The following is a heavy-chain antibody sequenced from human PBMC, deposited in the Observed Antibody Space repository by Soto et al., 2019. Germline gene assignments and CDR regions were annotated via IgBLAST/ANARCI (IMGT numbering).Heavy chain of an antibody. CDR3: ARSDGVAGNWYFDL. J-gene: IGHJ2*01. CDR1: IISFSDYT. V-gene: IGHV3-21*01. D-gene: IGHD2-15*01. CDR2: INSASSYI. Sequence: GGSLRLSCAASIISFSDYTINWVRQAPGKGLEWVASINSASSYIYYAVSVQGRFTISRDNGKKSLYLQMNSLRAEDTAVYYCARSDGVAGNWYFDLWGRGTLVTVSS.